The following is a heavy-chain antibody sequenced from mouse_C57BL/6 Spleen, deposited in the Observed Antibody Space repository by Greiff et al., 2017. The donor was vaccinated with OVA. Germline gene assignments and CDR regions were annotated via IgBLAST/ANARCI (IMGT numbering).Heavy chain of an antibody. CDR3: TRPGLDSSGTGYFDV. V-gene: IGHV5-9-1*02. CDR2: ISSGGDYI. J-gene: IGHJ1*03. CDR1: GFTFSSYA. D-gene: IGHD3-2*02. Sequence: EVKLVESGEGLVKPGGSLKLSCAASGFTFSSYAMSWVRQTPEKRLEWVAYISSGGDYIYYADTVKGRFTISRDNARNTLYLQMSSLKSEDTAMYYCTRPGLDSSGTGYFDVWGTGTTVTVSS.